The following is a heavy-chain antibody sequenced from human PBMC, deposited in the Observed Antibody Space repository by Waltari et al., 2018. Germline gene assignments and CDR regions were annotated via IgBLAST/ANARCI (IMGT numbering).Heavy chain of an antibody. V-gene: IGHV4-31*03. CDR3: ASGSSGWYADAFDI. CDR1: GGSISSGGYY. Sequence: QVQLQESGPGLVKPSQTLSLTCTVSGGSISSGGYYWSWIRPHPGKGLEWIGYIYYSGSTYYNPSLKSRVTISVATSKNQFSLKLSSVTAADTAVYYCASGSSGWYADAFDIWGQGTMVTVSS. D-gene: IGHD6-19*01. J-gene: IGHJ3*02. CDR2: IYYSGST.